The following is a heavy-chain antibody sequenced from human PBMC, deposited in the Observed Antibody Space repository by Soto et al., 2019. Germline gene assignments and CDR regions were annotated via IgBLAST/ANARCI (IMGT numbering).Heavy chain of an antibody. CDR3: VKVQMATTEGYYYGMDV. J-gene: IGHJ6*02. V-gene: IGHV3-64D*06. CDR2: ISSNGGST. Sequence: WGSLRLSCSASGFTFRSYAMHWVRQAPGKGLEYVSAISSNGGSTYYADSVEGRFTISRDNSKNTLYLQLSSLRTEDTAVYYCVKVQMATTEGYYYGMDVWGQGTTVTVYS. D-gene: IGHD1-1*01. CDR1: GFTFRSYA.